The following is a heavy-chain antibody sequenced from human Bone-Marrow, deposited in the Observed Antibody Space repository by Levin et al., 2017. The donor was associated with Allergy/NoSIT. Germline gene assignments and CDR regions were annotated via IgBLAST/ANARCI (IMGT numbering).Heavy chain of an antibody. J-gene: IGHJ4*02. V-gene: IGHV4-39*07. Sequence: SETLSLTCTVSGGSISSSSYYWGWIRQPPGKGLEWIGSIYYSGSTYYNPSLKSRVTISVDTSKNQFSLKLSSVTAADTAVYYCASKAYDSSGYYYVSYGRYYFDYWGQGTLVTVSS. CDR3: ASKAYDSSGYYYVSYGRYYFDY. CDR1: GGSISSSSYY. CDR2: IYYSGST. D-gene: IGHD3-22*01.